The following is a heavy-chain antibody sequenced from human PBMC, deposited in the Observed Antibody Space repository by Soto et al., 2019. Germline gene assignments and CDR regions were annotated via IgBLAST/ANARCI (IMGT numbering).Heavy chain of an antibody. CDR3: AREAVSGRTGFDY. J-gene: IGHJ4*02. V-gene: IGHV1-18*01. CDR1: GYTFTSYG. Sequence: QVQLVQSGAEVKKPGASVKVSCKASGYTFTSYGISWVRQAPGQGLEWMGWVNAYNGNTNYAQKFQCRVTMTTDTAKSTAYMELRSLRSDDTAVYYCAREAVSGRTGFDYWGQGTLVTVSS. CDR2: VNAYNGNT. D-gene: IGHD6-19*01.